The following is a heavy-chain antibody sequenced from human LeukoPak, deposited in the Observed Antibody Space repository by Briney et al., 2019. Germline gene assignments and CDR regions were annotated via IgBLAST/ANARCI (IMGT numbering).Heavy chain of an antibody. V-gene: IGHV1-18*01. CDR1: GYTFTSYG. J-gene: IGHJ4*02. D-gene: IGHD2-15*01. CDR3: ARGGGPTPVHRQYETDY. Sequence: ASVKVSCKASGYTFTSYGISWVRQAPGQGLEWMGWISGDNGDTNYAQKLQGRVTMTTDTSTSTAYMELRSLRYDDTAVYYCARGGGPTPVHRQYETDYWGQGTLVTVSS. CDR2: ISGDNGDT.